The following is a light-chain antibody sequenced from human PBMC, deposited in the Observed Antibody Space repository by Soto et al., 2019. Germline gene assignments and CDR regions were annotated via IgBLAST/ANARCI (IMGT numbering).Light chain of an antibody. J-gene: IGKJ5*01. V-gene: IGKV3-20*01. CDR2: GAS. CDR1: QSVSSN. CDR3: QQYGSSPPNT. Sequence: EIVLTQSPGTLSLSPGERATLSCRASQSVSSNLAWYQQKPCQAPRLLIYGASSRATGIPDRFSGSGSGTDFTLTISRLEPEDFAVYYCQQYGSSPPNTFGQGTRLEIK.